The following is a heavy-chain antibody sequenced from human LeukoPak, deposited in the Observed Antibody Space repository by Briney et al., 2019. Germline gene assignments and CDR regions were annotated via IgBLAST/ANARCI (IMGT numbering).Heavy chain of an antibody. J-gene: IGHJ4*02. CDR2: ISGSGGST. Sequence: NPGGSLRLSCAASGFTFSSYAMSWVRQAPGKGLEWVSAISGSGGSTYYADSVKGRFTISRDNSKNTLYLQMNSLRAEDTAVYYCARGDSFDLEVFDYWGQGTLVTVSS. CDR1: GFTFSSYA. CDR3: ARGDSFDLEVFDY. V-gene: IGHV3-23*01. D-gene: IGHD1-1*01.